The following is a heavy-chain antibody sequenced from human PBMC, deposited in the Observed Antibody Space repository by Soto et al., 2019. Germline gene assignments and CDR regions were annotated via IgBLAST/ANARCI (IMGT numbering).Heavy chain of an antibody. D-gene: IGHD2-15*01. CDR2: IIPIFGTA. CDR1: GGTFSSYA. V-gene: IGHV1-69*13. J-gene: IGHJ6*02. CDR3: ASVEYCSGGSCYYYYGMDV. Sequence: SVKVSCKASGGTFSSYAISWVRQAPGQGLEWMGGIIPIFGTANYAQKFQGRVTITADESTSTAYMELSSLRSEDTAVYYCASVEYCSGGSCYYYYGMDVWGQGTTVTVSS.